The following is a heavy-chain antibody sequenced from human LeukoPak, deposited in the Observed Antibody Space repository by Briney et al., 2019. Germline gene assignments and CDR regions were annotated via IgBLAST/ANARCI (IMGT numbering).Heavy chain of an antibody. D-gene: IGHD3-22*01. CDR2: ISSSSSYT. V-gene: IGHV3-11*03. CDR1: GFTFSDYY. Sequence: PGGSLRLSCAASGFTFSDYYMNWIRQAPGKALEWVSYISSSSSYTNYADSVKGRFTISRDNAKNSLYLQMNSLRAEDTAVYYCARSLGIVVVFDQWGQGTLVTVSS. J-gene: IGHJ4*02. CDR3: ARSLGIVVVFDQ.